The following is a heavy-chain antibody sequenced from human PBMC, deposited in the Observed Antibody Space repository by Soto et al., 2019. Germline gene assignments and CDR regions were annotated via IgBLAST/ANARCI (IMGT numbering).Heavy chain of an antibody. Sequence: SGALALTWAVDGASFSGYCWSWVRQRAGKGLEWIGETNHSGRTNYNPSLKSRVTISVDTSKNQFSLKLSSVTAADTAVYYCARRDIVVVVAANNWFDPWGQGTLVTVS. CDR3: ARRDIVVVVAANNWFDP. J-gene: IGHJ5*02. V-gene: IGHV4-34*01. CDR1: GASFSGYC. CDR2: TNHSGRT. D-gene: IGHD2-15*01.